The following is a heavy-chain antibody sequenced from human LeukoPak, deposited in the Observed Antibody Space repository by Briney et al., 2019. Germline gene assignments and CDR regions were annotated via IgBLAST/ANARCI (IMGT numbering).Heavy chain of an antibody. D-gene: IGHD2-2*01. Sequence: PGGSLRLSCAASGFTFSSYAMSWVRQAPGKGLEWVSAVSGSGGSTYYADSVKGRFTISRGNSKNTLYLQMNSLRAEDTALYYCARESGGVPDAMFDYWGQGILVTVSS. V-gene: IGHV3-23*01. J-gene: IGHJ4*02. CDR3: ARESGGVPDAMFDY. CDR1: GFTFSSYA. CDR2: VSGSGGST.